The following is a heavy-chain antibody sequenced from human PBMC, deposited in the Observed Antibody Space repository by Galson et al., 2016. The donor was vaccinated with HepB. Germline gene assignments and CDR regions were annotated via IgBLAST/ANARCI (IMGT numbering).Heavy chain of an antibody. CDR1: GFTFSRFW. V-gene: IGHV3-7*03. CDR2: IKEDGSKT. D-gene: IGHD6-19*01. CDR3: ARYGDEAGWNFQH. J-gene: IGHJ1*01. Sequence: SLRLSCAASGFTFSRFWMNWVRQAPGKGLERVASIKEDGSKTSYVDSVKGRFTIPRDNVENSLYLQMNSLRAEDTAVYYCARYGDEAGWNFQHWGQGTLVTVSS.